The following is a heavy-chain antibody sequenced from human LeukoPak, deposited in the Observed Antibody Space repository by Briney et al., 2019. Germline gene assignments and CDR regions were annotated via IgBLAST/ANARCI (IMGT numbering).Heavy chain of an antibody. CDR1: GFTFSSYA. J-gene: IGHJ4*02. CDR2: ISGSGGST. CDR3: ACPGDCSGGSCYAFDY. D-gene: IGHD2-15*01. Sequence: GGSLRLSCAASGFTFSSYAMSWVRQAPGKGLEWVSAISGSGGSTYYADSAKGRFTISRDNSKNTLYLQMNSLRAEDMAVYYCACPGDCSGGSCYAFDYWGQGTLVTVSS. V-gene: IGHV3-23*01.